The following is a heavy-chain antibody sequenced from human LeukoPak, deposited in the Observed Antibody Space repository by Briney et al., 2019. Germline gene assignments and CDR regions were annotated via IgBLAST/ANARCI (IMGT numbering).Heavy chain of an antibody. CDR2: TYYRSKWYN. CDR3: ARAGYSSSWSLDY. V-gene: IGHV6-1*01. J-gene: IGHJ4*02. D-gene: IGHD6-13*01. Sequence: SQTLSLTCAISGDSVSSNSAAWNWSRQSPSRGLEWLGRTYYRSKWYNDYAVSVKSRITINPDTSKNQFSLQLYSVTPEDTAVYYCARAGYSSSWSLDYWGQGTLVTVSS. CDR1: GDSVSSNSAA.